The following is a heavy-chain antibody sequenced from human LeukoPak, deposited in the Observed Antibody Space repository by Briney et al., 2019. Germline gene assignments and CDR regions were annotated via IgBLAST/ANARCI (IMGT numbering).Heavy chain of an antibody. CDR1: GYTFTSYY. Sequence: ASVKVSCKASGYTFTSYYMHWVRQAPGQGLEWMGIINPSGGSTTYAQKFQGRVTMTRDMSTSTVYMELSSLRFEDTAVYYCARDGRRFFDWLLQGGSLDYWGQGTLVTVSS. J-gene: IGHJ4*02. CDR3: ARDGRRFFDWLLQGGSLDY. D-gene: IGHD3-9*01. V-gene: IGHV1-46*01. CDR2: INPSGGST.